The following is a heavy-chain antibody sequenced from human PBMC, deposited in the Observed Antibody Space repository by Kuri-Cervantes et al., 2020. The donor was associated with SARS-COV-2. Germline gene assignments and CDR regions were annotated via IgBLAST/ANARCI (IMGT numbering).Heavy chain of an antibody. CDR2: IGSDLRT. J-gene: IGHJ3*02. CDR1: GFTFSDYY. Sequence: GESLKISCAASGFTFSDYYMSWIRQAPGKGLEWVSGIGSDLRTHYADSVRGRFTISRDNSKNTLYLQMNSLRAEDTAVYYCAGTVQLERRTGNDAFDIWGQGTMVTVSS. D-gene: IGHD1-1*01. V-gene: IGHV3-66*01. CDR3: AGTVQLERRTGNDAFDI.